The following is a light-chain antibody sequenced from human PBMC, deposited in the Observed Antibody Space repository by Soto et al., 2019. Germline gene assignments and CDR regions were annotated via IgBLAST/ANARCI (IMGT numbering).Light chain of an antibody. CDR2: LGY. CDR1: TSNIGTFY. CDR3: AAWDDNLNAYV. Sequence: QSVLTQPPSASSTPGQTVTISCSGSTSNIGTFYVYWYQHLPGTAPKLLIYLGYQRASGVYDRFSGSKSGTSASLAINGLLSDDEADYYCAAWDDNLNAYVFGSGTKLTVL. V-gene: IGLV1-47*02. J-gene: IGLJ1*01.